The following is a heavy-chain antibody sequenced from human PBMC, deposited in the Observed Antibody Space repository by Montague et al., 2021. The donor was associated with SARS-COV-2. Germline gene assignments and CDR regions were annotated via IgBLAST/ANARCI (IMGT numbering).Heavy chain of an antibody. CDR2: IYYSGXA. J-gene: IGHJ4*02. CDR3: ARGIRRTWIQLWVRSGFDY. D-gene: IGHD5-18*01. CDR1: GGSISSSSYY. Sequence: SETRSLTCTVSGGSISSSSYYWGWIRQPPGKGLEWIGSIYYSGXAXYXXXXKXRVTISVDTSKNQFSLKLSSVTAADTAVYYCARGIRRTWIQLWVRSGFDYWGQGTLVTVSS. V-gene: IGHV4-39*07.